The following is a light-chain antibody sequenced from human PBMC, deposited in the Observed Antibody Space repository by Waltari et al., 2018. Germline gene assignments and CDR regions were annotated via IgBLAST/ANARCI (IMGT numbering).Light chain of an antibody. J-gene: IGKJ1*01. CDR2: WAS. CDR1: QSLLYNSNHKNY. Sequence: DIVMTQSQDSLAVSLGERVTINCKSSQSLLYNSNHKNYLAWYQQKPGQPPKLLFYWASTRQSGVPDRFSGSGSATDFTLTSSSLQAEDVAVYYCQQYYSRRTFGQGTRVEIK. V-gene: IGKV4-1*01. CDR3: QQYYSRRT.